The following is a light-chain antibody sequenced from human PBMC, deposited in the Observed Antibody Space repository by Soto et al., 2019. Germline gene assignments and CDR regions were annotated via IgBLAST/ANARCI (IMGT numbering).Light chain of an antibody. CDR3: VLYMDSGMVL. CDR2: NIN. Sequence: QTVVTQEPSVSVSPGGTVTLTCALTSGSVSIGHYPSWSQQPPGQAPRTLIYNINTRSSGVPDRFSGSILGGKAALTITGAQAEDECDYYCVLYMDSGMVLFGGGTKVTVL. CDR1: SGSVSIGHY. J-gene: IGLJ3*02. V-gene: IGLV8-61*01.